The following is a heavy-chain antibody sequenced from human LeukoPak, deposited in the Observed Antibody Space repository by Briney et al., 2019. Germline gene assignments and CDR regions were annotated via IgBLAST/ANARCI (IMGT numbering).Heavy chain of an antibody. Sequence: GGSLRLSCAASGFTFSNYYMRWVRQAPGKGLEWVSSIRVPGGDTYYADSVKGRFTISRDNAKNSLYLQMNSLRDEDTAVYYCARDGKDIVVVPADIGDYWGQGTLVTVSS. D-gene: IGHD2-2*01. V-gene: IGHV3-21*01. CDR2: IRVPGGDT. J-gene: IGHJ4*02. CDR1: GFTFSNYY. CDR3: ARDGKDIVVVPADIGDY.